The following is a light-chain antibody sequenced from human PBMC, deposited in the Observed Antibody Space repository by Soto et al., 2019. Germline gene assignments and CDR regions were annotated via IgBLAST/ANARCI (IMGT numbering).Light chain of an antibody. CDR2: DAS. CDR3: QQRSNWPPWT. J-gene: IGKJ1*01. V-gene: IGKV3-11*01. Sequence: EIVLTQSPATLSLSPGERVTLSCRASQSVSSYLAWYQQRPGQAPKLLIYDASNRATGIPARFSGSGSGTDFTLTISSLVPEDFAVYYCQQRSNWPPWTFGQGTKVEIK. CDR1: QSVSSY.